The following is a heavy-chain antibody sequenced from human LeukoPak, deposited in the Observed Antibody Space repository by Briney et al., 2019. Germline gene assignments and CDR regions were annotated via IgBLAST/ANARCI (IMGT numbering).Heavy chain of an antibody. CDR3: ARDHHHRLWDDYYYYMDV. CDR2: IKQDGSDK. D-gene: IGHD3-16*02. CDR1: GFTFSNNW. V-gene: IGHV3-7*01. Sequence: GGSLRLSCAASGFTFSNNWMSWVRQAPGKGLEWVANIKQDGSDKYYVDSVKGRFTISRDNAKNSLYLQMNSLRAEDTAVYYCARDHHHRLWDDYYYYMDVWGKGTTVTISS. J-gene: IGHJ6*03.